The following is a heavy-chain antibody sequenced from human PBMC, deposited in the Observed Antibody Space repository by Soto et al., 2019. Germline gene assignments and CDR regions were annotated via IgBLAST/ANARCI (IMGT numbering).Heavy chain of an antibody. J-gene: IGHJ4*02. CDR3: AKEAGVAQPLDY. CDR2: ISYDGSAK. V-gene: IGHV3-30*18. CDR1: GFTFSSYG. Sequence: ESGGGVVHPGRSLRLSCAASGFTFSSYGMQWVRQAPGKGLEWVAVISYDGSAKHYADSVKGRLTISRDDSKNTLYLQVNSLRVEDSAVYYCAKEAGVAQPLDYWGQGTLVTVSS. D-gene: IGHD2-15*01.